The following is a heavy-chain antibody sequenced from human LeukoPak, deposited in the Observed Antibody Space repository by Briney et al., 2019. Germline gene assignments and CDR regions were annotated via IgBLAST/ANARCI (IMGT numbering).Heavy chain of an antibody. CDR2: INPNSGGT. J-gene: IGHJ4*02. CDR3: ATQQRVRNDFEY. CDR1: GYTFTSYY. D-gene: IGHD6-13*01. V-gene: IGHV1-2*02. Sequence: ASVKVSCKASGYTFTSYYMHWVRQAPGQGLEWMAWINPNSGGTNFAQNLQGRLTLTSDTSISTTYMELSWLTSDDTAVYYCATQQRVRNDFEYWGQGTLVTVSS.